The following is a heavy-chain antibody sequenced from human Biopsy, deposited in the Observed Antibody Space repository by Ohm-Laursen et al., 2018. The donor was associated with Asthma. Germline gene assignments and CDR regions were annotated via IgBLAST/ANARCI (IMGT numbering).Heavy chain of an antibody. CDR2: ISYTGSA. Sequence: GTLSLTCTVSGGSMSSSSYYWGWIRQPPGRGLAWMGSISYTGSAYHKPSLKSRVTITVDTSKNHFSLRLRSVNAADTAVYYCARGWDCGGDCYSLDSWGQGTLVTVSS. D-gene: IGHD2-21*02. V-gene: IGHV4-39*02. CDR3: ARGWDCGGDCYSLDS. J-gene: IGHJ4*02. CDR1: GGSMSSSSYY.